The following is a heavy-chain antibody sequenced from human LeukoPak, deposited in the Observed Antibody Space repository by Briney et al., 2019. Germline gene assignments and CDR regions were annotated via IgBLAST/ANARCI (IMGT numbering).Heavy chain of an antibody. CDR3: ARDSSGPSY. CDR2: IYSGAGT. D-gene: IGHD6-19*01. J-gene: IGHJ4*02. CDR1: GFTLRSNY. V-gene: IGHV3-53*01. Sequence: GGSLRLSCAVSGFTLRSNYMSWVRQAPGKGLEWVSGIYSGAGTYYADSVKGRFTISRDNSKNTLYLQMNSLRAEDTAVYYCARDSSGPSYWGQGTLVTVSS.